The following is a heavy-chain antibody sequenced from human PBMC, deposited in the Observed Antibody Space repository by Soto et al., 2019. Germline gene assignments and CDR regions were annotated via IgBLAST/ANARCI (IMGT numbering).Heavy chain of an antibody. V-gene: IGHV4-30-2*01. CDR3: ARGHRLWIRPYYWYFDL. CDR2: IYHSGST. CDR1: GGSISSGGYS. J-gene: IGHJ2*01. Sequence: QLQLQESGSGLVKPSQTLSLTCAVSGGSISSGGYSWSWIRQPPGKGLEWIGYIYHSGSTYYNPSLKSRVTISVDMSKNQFSLKLSSVTAADTAVYYCARGHRLWIRPYYWYFDLWGRGTLVTVSS. D-gene: IGHD2-21*01.